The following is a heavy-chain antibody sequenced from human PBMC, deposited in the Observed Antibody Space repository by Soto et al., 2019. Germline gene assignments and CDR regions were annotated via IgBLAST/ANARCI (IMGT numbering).Heavy chain of an antibody. CDR1: GYPFTSYG. CDR2: ISAYNGDT. D-gene: IGHD6-19*01. V-gene: IGHV1-18*01. J-gene: IGHJ4*02. Sequence: QVQLVQSGAEVKKPGASVKVSCKASGYPFTSYGISWVRQAPGQGLEWMGWISAYNGDTKYTQRLQGRVTMSTDTSAKTGYKGLRSLRSDDTAVYCCATQSAYRGGWYRDCWGKGSVVTVSS. CDR3: ATQSAYRGGWYRDC.